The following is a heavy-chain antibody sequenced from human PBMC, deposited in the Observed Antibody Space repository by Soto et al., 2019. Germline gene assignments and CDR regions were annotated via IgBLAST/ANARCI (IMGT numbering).Heavy chain of an antibody. CDR2: IYHAGSV. Sequence: PSETLSRTCAVSDYSIASGYYWAWIRQSPGKGLEWIGSIYHAGSVYYNPSLNSRVAVSLDTSKNPFSLKLTSVTAADTAVYYCARTFDYYGIDVWGQGTTVTVSS. CDR3: ARTFDYYGIDV. J-gene: IGHJ6*02. V-gene: IGHV4-38-2*01. CDR1: DYSIASGYY.